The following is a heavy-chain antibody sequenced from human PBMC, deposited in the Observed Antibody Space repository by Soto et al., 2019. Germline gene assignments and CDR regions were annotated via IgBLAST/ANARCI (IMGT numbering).Heavy chain of an antibody. CDR3: ARESLCSGGSCYPRLYNWFDP. Sequence: PSQTLSLTCVISGDSVSSNSAAWNWIRQSPSRGLEWLGRTYYRSKWYNDYAVSVKSRITINPDTSKNQFSLQLNSVTPEDTAVYYCARESLCSGGSCYPRLYNWFDPWGQGTLVTVSS. V-gene: IGHV6-1*01. J-gene: IGHJ5*02. D-gene: IGHD2-15*01. CDR1: GDSVSSNSAA. CDR2: TYYRSKWYN.